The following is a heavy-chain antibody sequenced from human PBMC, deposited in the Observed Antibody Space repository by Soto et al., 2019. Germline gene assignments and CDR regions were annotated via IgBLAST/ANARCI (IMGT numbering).Heavy chain of an antibody. J-gene: IGHJ4*02. Sequence: GGSLRLSCAASGFTFSNYAMSWVRQAPGKGLEWVSTISGTGGSTSYADSVKGRFTISRDNSKNTLYLEMNSLRAEDTAVYYCAKVQERYDILAGYSGWGQGTLVTVSS. CDR3: AKVQERYDILAGYSG. CDR2: ISGTGGST. CDR1: GFTFSNYA. D-gene: IGHD3-9*01. V-gene: IGHV3-23*01.